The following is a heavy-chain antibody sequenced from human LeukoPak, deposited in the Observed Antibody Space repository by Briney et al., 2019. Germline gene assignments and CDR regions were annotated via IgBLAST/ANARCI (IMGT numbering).Heavy chain of an antibody. J-gene: IGHJ4*02. V-gene: IGHV3-21*04. Sequence: GGSLRLSCAASGFTFSSYSMNWVRQALGKGLEWVSSISSSSSYIYYADSVKGRFTISRDNSKNTLYLEVISLTAEDTAVYYCAKDDAWLRFGEWSQGTLVTVSS. CDR1: GFTFSSYS. CDR2: ISSSSSYI. CDR3: AKDDAWLRFGE. D-gene: IGHD3-10*01.